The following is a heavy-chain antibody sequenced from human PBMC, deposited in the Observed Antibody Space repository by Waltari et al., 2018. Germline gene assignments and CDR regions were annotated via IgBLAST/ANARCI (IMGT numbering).Heavy chain of an antibody. V-gene: IGHV4-39*07. CDR2: IYYSWST. Sequence: QLQLQESGPGLVKPSETLSLTCTVSGGSISSSSYYWGWIRQPPGNGLEWIGSIYYSWSTYYNPSLKSRVTRSVETSKNQFSLKLSSVTAADTAVYYCALRKKSGYWYFDLWGRGTLVTVSS. J-gene: IGHJ2*01. D-gene: IGHD6-25*01. CDR3: ALRKKSGYWYFDL. CDR1: GGSISSSSYY.